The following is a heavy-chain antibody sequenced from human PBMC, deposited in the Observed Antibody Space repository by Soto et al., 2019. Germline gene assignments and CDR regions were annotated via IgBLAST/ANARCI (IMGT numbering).Heavy chain of an antibody. Sequence: SDTLSLTCAVYGGSFSGYYWSWIRQPPGKGLEWIGEINHSGSTNYNPSLKSRVTISVDTSKNQFSLKLSSVTAADTAVYYCARGPYYDFWSGSHRYYFDYWGQGTLVTVSS. D-gene: IGHD3-3*01. CDR3: ARGPYYDFWSGSHRYYFDY. CDR2: INHSGST. J-gene: IGHJ4*02. V-gene: IGHV4-34*01. CDR1: GGSFSGYY.